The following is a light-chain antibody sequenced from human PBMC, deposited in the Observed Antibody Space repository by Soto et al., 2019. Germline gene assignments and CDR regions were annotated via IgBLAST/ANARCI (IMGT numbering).Light chain of an antibody. CDR2: EVS. CDR3: SSYAGSNIYV. Sequence: QSALAQPPSASGSPGQSVTITWTETSSDVGGYNFVSWYQHHPGKAPKVIIYEVSKRPSGVPNRFSGSKSGNTASLTVSGLQAEDEADYYCSSYAGSNIYVFGTGTKLTVL. CDR1: SSDVGGYNF. J-gene: IGLJ1*01. V-gene: IGLV2-8*01.